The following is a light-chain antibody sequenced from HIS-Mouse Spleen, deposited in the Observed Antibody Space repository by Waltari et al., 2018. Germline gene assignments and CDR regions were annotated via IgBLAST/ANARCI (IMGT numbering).Light chain of an antibody. V-gene: IGLV3-10*01. CDR2: EDS. CDR1: ALPTKT. CDR3: YSTDSSGNHRV. Sequence: SYELTQPPSVSVPPGQTARITSPGDALPTKTAYWYQKKSGQAPVLVIYEDSKRHSGIPERFSDSSSGTMATLTISGAQVEDEADYYCYSTDSSGNHRVFGGGTKLTVL. J-gene: IGLJ2*01.